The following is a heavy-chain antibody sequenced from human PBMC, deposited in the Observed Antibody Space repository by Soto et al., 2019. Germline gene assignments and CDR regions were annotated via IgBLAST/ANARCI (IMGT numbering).Heavy chain of an antibody. J-gene: IGHJ5*02. Sequence: GGSLRLSCAASGFTFSSYGMHWVRQAPGKGLEWVAVIWYDGSNKYYADSVKGRFTISRDNSKNTLYLQMNSLRAEDTAVYYCARDSASSYYDSSGYYLWGQGTLVTVSS. D-gene: IGHD3-22*01. CDR3: ARDSASSYYDSSGYYL. CDR2: IWYDGSNK. CDR1: GFTFSSYG. V-gene: IGHV3-33*01.